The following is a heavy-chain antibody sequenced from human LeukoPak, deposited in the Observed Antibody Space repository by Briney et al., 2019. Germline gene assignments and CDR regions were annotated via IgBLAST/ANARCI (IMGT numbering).Heavy chain of an antibody. V-gene: IGHV3-48*04. D-gene: IGHD3-22*01. CDR1: GFTFSSYG. CDR3: ARDYYDSSGYYYFDY. CDR2: ISGSGSTI. Sequence: GGSLRLSCAASGFTFSSYGMSWVRQAPGKGLEWVSAISGSGSTIYYADSVKGRFTISRDNAKNSLYLQMNSLRAEDTAVYYCARDYYDSSGYYYFDYWGQGTLVTVSS. J-gene: IGHJ4*02.